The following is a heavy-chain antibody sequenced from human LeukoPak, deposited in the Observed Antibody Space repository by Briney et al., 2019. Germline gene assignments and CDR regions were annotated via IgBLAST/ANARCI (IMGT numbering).Heavy chain of an antibody. Sequence: PGGSLRLSCAASGFTFSSYWMHWVRQAPGKGLVWVSRINSDGSSTSYADSVKGRFTISRDNAKNTLYLQMNSLRAEDTAVYYCAREWEAMVRGVLTVAYDYWGQGTLVTVSS. CDR1: GFTFSSYW. J-gene: IGHJ4*02. CDR3: AREWEAMVRGVLTVAYDY. CDR2: INSDGSST. V-gene: IGHV3-74*01. D-gene: IGHD3-10*01.